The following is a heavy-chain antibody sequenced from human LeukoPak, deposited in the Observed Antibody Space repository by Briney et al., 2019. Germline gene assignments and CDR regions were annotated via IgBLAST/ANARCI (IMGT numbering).Heavy chain of an antibody. CDR2: IKQDGSEK. Sequence: PGGSLRLSCAGSGFTVSSSTMSWVRQAPGKGLEWVANIKQDGSEKYYVDSVKGRFTISRDNAKNSLYLQMNSLRAEDTAVYYCARITDYYGMDVWSQGTTVTVSS. CDR3: ARITDYYGMDV. V-gene: IGHV3-7*05. CDR1: GFTVSSST. D-gene: IGHD3-10*01. J-gene: IGHJ6*02.